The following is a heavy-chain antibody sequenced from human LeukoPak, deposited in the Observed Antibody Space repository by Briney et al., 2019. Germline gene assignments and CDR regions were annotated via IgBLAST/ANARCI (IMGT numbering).Heavy chain of an antibody. Sequence: SETLSLTCTVSVGSISSYSWSWVREPPGKGLGWSGYIYYSGSTNYNPSLKSRVPISVDMSKNQFSLKLSSVTAADTAVYYCATHPPKVCTGGSCTDYWGQGTLVTVSS. D-gene: IGHD2-15*01. CDR1: VGSISSYS. V-gene: IGHV4-59*01. CDR3: ATHPPKVCTGGSCTDY. J-gene: IGHJ4*02. CDR2: IYYSGST.